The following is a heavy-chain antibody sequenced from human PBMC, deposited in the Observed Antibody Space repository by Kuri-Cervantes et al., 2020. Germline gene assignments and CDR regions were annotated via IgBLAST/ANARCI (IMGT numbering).Heavy chain of an antibody. D-gene: IGHD2-2*01. CDR2: IISNGGVT. CDR3: ARSQVGPHYYFDY. Sequence: GGSLRLSCAASGFTFSSYSMHWVRQAPGKGLEYVSAIISNGGVTYYANSVKGRFPISRDNSKNTLYLQMGSLRADDMAVYYCARSQVGPHYYFDYWGQGTLVTVSS. J-gene: IGHJ4*02. V-gene: IGHV3-64*01. CDR1: GFTFSSYS.